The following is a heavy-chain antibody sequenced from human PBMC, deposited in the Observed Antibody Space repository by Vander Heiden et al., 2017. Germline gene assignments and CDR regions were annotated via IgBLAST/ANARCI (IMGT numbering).Heavy chain of an antibody. V-gene: IGHV1-2*04. J-gene: IGHJ6*02. D-gene: IGHD3-16*01. Sequence: QVQLVQSGAEVRKPGASVKVSCKASGYTFTDYNMHWVRQTPGQGIEWMAWINPNSGGTYYAQKFQGWVTLTRDTSISTAYMEVTRLTSDDTAVYYCARKPGGQYAMDVWGQGTTVTVSS. CDR1: GYTFTDYN. CDR2: INPNSGGT. CDR3: ARKPGGQYAMDV.